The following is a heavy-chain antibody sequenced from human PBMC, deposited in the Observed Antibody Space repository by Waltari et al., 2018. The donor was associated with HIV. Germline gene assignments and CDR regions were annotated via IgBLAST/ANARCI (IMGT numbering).Heavy chain of an antibody. CDR2: IDPDSGLA. V-gene: IGHV1-2*06. D-gene: IGHD3-10*01. CDR1: GYIFSGHY. J-gene: IGHJ6*02. Sequence: QVQSVQSGAEVKKPGASVTVSCKASGYIFSGHYIPWVRQPLGQGVEWRGLIDPDSGLANYAQTFQGRVTMTRAKSIGTVYLKLSGLRSDDTALYYCARRYYGSWFTMADYGLDVWGQGTTVTVSS. CDR3: ARRYYGSWFTMADYGLDV.